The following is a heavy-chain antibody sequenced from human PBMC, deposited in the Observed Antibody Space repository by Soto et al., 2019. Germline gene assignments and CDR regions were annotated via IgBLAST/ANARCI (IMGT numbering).Heavy chain of an antibody. V-gene: IGHV1-18*01. CDR3: ARDCSSTSCYNTPYYFDY. CDR1: GYTFTSYG. Sequence: ASVKVSCKASGYTFTSYGISWVRQAPGQGLEWMGWISAYNGNTNYAQKLQGRVTMTTDTSTSTAYMELRSLRSDDTAVYYCARDCSSTSCYNTPYYFDYWGQGTLVTVSS. J-gene: IGHJ4*02. D-gene: IGHD2-2*02. CDR2: ISAYNGNT.